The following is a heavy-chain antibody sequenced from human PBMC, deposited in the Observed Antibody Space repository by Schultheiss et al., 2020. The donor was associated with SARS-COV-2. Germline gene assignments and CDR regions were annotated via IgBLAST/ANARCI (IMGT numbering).Heavy chain of an antibody. CDR3: AKDSPTYYDFWSGYYSRYMDV. CDR1: GFTFSSYG. J-gene: IGHJ6*03. CDR2: ISYDGSNK. D-gene: IGHD3-3*01. V-gene: IGHV3-30*18. Sequence: GGSLRLSCAASGFTFSSYGMHWVRQAPGKGLEWVAVISYDGSNKYYADSVKGRFTISRDNSKNTLYLQMNSLRAEDTAVYYCAKDSPTYYDFWSGYYSRYMDVWGKGTTVTVS.